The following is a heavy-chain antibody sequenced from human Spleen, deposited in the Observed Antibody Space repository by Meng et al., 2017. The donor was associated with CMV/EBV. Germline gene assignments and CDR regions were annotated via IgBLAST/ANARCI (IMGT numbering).Heavy chain of an antibody. CDR1: GYNFNIYW. D-gene: IGHD3-22*01. Sequence: GESLKISCKGSGYNFNIYWIVWVRQMPGKGLEWMGIVYPGDSDTRYSPSFQGQVTFSADKSISTAYLQWSSLKTSDTAIYYCTTKSSGYFPFDYWGQGTLVTVSS. V-gene: IGHV5-51*01. J-gene: IGHJ4*02. CDR3: TTKSSGYFPFDY. CDR2: VYPGDSDT.